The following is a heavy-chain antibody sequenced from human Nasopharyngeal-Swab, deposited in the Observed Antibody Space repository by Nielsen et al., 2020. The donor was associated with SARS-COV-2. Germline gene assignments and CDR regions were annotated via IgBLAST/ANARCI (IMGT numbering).Heavy chain of an antibody. Sequence: GESLKISCAASGFTFSTSSMIWVRQAPAKGLEWVSWISSSVSYIYYADSVKGRFTISRDNAKNALYLEMSSLRAEDTAVYYCARLPSAWGRRDFDYWGQGTLVTVSS. CDR3: ARLPSAWGRRDFDY. CDR1: GFTFSTSS. CDR2: ISSSVSYI. J-gene: IGHJ4*02. D-gene: IGHD6-19*01. V-gene: IGHV3-21*06.